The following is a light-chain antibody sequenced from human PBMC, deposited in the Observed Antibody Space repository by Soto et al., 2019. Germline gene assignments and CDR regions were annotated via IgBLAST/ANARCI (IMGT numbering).Light chain of an antibody. CDR3: QQYGSSPQT. Sequence: ENVLTQSPDSLSLSPGDRATLFCRASQSVSTAYLAWYQWRPGQAPRLLIYGASFRATGIPDRFSGSGSGTDFTLTISRPEAEDFALYFCQQYGSSPQTFGQGTKLEIK. CDR1: QSVSTAY. CDR2: GAS. V-gene: IGKV3-20*01. J-gene: IGKJ2*01.